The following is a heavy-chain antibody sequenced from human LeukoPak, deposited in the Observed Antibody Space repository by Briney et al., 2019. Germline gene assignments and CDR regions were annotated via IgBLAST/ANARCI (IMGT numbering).Heavy chain of an antibody. CDR3: AREIGPIQLHLWGSAFDY. Sequence: ASVKVSCKASGYTFTNYYFHWVRQAPGQGLEWMGIINPSGGSTSYAQKFQGRVTMTMDTSTSTVYMKLSSLRSEDTAVYYCAREIGPIQLHLWGSAFDYWGQGTLVTVSS. D-gene: IGHD5-18*01. J-gene: IGHJ4*02. CDR1: GYTFTNYY. V-gene: IGHV1-46*01. CDR2: INPSGGST.